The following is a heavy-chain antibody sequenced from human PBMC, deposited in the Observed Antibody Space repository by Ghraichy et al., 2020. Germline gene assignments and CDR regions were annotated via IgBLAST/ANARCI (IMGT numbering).Heavy chain of an antibody. D-gene: IGHD2-21*02. CDR3: ARRVVVVTAIGSYYYYGMDV. Sequence: SVKVSCKASGGTFSSYAISWVRQAPGQGLEWMGGIIPIFGTANYAQKFQGRVTITADESTSTAYMELSSPRSEDTAVYYCARRVVVVTAIGSYYYYGMDVWGQGTTVTVSS. J-gene: IGHJ6*02. CDR1: GGTFSSYA. V-gene: IGHV1-69*13. CDR2: IIPIFGTA.